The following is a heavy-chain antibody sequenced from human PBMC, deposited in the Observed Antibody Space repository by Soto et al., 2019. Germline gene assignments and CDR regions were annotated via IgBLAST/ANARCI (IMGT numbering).Heavy chain of an antibody. CDR1: GFTFDDYT. J-gene: IGHJ4*02. D-gene: IGHD3-3*01. V-gene: IGHV3-43*01. Sequence: PGGSLRLSCAASGFTFDDYTMHWVRQAPGKGLEWVSLISWDGGSTYYADSVKGRFTISRDNSKNSLYLQMNSLRTEDTALYYCAKDISRYDFWSGLPNYWGQGTLVTVSS. CDR2: ISWDGGST. CDR3: AKDISRYDFWSGLPNY.